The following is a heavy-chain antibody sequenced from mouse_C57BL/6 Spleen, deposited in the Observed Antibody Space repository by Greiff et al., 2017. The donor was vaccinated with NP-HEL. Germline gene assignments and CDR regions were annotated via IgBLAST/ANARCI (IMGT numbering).Heavy chain of an antibody. CDR3: ATYYGNYGAMDY. CDR2: IYPGSGNT. Sequence: QVHVKQSGAELVRPGASVKLSCKASGYTFTDYYINWVKQRPGQGLEWIARIYPGSGNTYYNEKFKGKATLTAEKSSSTAYMQLSSLTSEDSAVYFCATYYGNYGAMDYWGQGTSVTVSS. V-gene: IGHV1-76*01. D-gene: IGHD2-10*01. J-gene: IGHJ4*01. CDR1: GYTFTDYY.